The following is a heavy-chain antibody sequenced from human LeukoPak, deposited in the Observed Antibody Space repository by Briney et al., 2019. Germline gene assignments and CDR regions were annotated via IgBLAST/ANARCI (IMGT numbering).Heavy chain of an antibody. V-gene: IGHV3-30*03. CDR2: ISYDGSNK. D-gene: IGHD3-10*01. J-gene: IGHJ6*02. Sequence: GGSLRLSCAASGFTFSSYGMHWVRQAPGKGLEWVAVISYDGSNKYYADSVKGRFTISRDNAKNSLYLQMNSLRAEDTAVYYCARGRVTVRGVKGYGMDVWGQGTTVTVSS. CDR1: GFTFSSYG. CDR3: ARGRVTVRGVKGYGMDV.